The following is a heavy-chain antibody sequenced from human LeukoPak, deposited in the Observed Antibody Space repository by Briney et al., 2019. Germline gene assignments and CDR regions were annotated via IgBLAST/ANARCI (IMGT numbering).Heavy chain of an antibody. Sequence: SVKVSCKASGGTFNSYAISGVRQAPGQGREWMGRIIPIFGTANYAQKFQGRVTITTDEATSTAYIDLSSLRSEDTAVYYCARSPNSITIFGVDLYATPYYFDYWGQGTLVTVSS. V-gene: IGHV1-69*05. CDR2: IIPIFGTA. CDR1: GGTFNSYA. CDR3: ARSPNSITIFGVDLYATPYYFDY. J-gene: IGHJ4*02. D-gene: IGHD3-3*01.